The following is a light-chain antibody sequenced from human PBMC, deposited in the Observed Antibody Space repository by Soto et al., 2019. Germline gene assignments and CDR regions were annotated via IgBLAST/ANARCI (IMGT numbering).Light chain of an antibody. Sequence: SKMTQSPSTLSSSVGDIVTPTCKPSQAINKNLILYQQKPGKAPKLLVYDASSLQSGVPSRFSGSGSGTDFTLTISSLQPEDFATYYCLQDYNYPHTFGGGTKVDIK. CDR2: DAS. CDR3: LQDYNYPHT. J-gene: IGKJ4*01. CDR1: QAINKN. V-gene: IGKV1-6*01.